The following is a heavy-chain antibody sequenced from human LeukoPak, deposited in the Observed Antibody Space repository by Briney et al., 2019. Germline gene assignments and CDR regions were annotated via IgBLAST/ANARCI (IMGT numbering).Heavy chain of an antibody. V-gene: IGHV3-11*06. CDR2: ISRSSSYI. CDR3: ARDRYCSGGSCNGWFDP. CDR1: GFTVSDYY. D-gene: IGHD2-15*01. J-gene: IGHJ5*02. Sequence: GGSLTLSSAASGFTVSDYYMSWIRQAAGKGLEWDSYISRSSSYIKYAVSVKGRFTMSRDNAKNSPYLQMNSPRAEDTAVYHCARDRYCSGGSCNGWFDPWGQGTLVTVSS.